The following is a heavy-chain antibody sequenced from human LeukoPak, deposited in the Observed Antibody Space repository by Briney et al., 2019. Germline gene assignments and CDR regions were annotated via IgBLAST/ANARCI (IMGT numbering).Heavy chain of an antibody. V-gene: IGHV4-34*01. D-gene: IGHD3-10*01. J-gene: IGHJ4*02. CDR3: ARGRGNYYGSGSYYLPPDY. CDR1: GGSFSGYY. CDR2: INHSGST. Sequence: SETLSLTCAVYGGSFSGYYWSWIRQPPGKGLEWIGEINHSGSTNYNPSLKSRVTISVGTSKNQFSLKLSSVTAADTAVYYCARGRGNYYGSGSYYLPPDYWGQGTLVTVSS.